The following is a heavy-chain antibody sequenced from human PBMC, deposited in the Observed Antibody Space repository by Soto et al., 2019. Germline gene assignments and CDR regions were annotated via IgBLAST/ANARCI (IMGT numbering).Heavy chain of an antibody. D-gene: IGHD3-10*01. V-gene: IGHV3-9*01. Sequence: EVQLVESGGGLVQPGRSLRLSCAASGFTFDDYDMHWVRQAPGKGLEWVSGISWNSGSIGYADSVKGRFTISRDNAKNSLYLQMNSLRAEDTALYYCAKDRFPLYGHNAFDIWGQGTMVTVSS. CDR3: AKDRFPLYGHNAFDI. J-gene: IGHJ3*02. CDR1: GFTFDDYD. CDR2: ISWNSGSI.